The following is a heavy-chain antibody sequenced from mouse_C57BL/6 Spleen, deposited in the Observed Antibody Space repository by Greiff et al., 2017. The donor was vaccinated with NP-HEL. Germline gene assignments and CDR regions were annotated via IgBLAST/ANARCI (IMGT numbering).Heavy chain of an antibody. V-gene: IGHV1-67*01. D-gene: IGHD2-4*01. CDR2: ISTYYGDA. CDR3: AKVIYYDYDVGNYYAMDY. Sequence: QVQLQQSGPELVRPGVSVKISCKGSGYTFTDYAMHWVKQSHAKSLEWIGVISTYYGDASYNQKFKDKATMTVDKSSSTAYMELARLTSEDSAVYYCAKVIYYDYDVGNYYAMDYWGQGTSVTVSS. J-gene: IGHJ4*01. CDR1: GYTFTDYA.